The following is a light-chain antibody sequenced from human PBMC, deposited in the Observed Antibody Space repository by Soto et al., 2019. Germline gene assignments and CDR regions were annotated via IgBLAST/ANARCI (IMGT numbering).Light chain of an antibody. Sequence: TQSPSTLSASVGDRVTITCRASEIITSDYLAWYQQTRGQAPRLLIYGASFRATGVPGRFSGSGSGTDFTLSISGLEPEDFAVYYCQQYGGSPRTFGQGTKVDIK. CDR1: EIITSDY. J-gene: IGKJ2*01. CDR2: GAS. V-gene: IGKV3-20*01. CDR3: QQYGGSPRT.